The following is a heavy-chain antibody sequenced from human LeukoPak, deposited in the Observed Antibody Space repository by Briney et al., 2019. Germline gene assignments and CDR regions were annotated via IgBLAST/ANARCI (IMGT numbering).Heavy chain of an antibody. J-gene: IGHJ4*02. CDR3: TTGFSVVRGVIYNFDY. CDR2: IKSKTDGGTT. Sequence: ERSLRFSCAASGFTFSNAWMSWVRQAPGKGLEWVGRIKSKTDGGTTDYAAPVKGRFTISRDDSKNTLYLQMNSLKTEDTAVYYCTTGFSVVRGVIYNFDYWGQGTLVTVSS. V-gene: IGHV3-15*01. D-gene: IGHD3-10*01. CDR1: GFTFSNAW.